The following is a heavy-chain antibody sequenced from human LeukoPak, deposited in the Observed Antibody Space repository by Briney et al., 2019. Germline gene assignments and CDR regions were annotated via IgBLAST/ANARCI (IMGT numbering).Heavy chain of an antibody. CDR2: IIPIFGTA. D-gene: IGHD6-13*01. Sequence: SVKVSCKASGGTFSSYAISWVRQAPGQGLEWMGGIIPIFGTANYAQKFQGRVTITADESTSTAYMELSSLRSEDTAVCYCARDSYSSSVDYYGMDVWGQGTTVTVSS. J-gene: IGHJ6*02. CDR3: ARDSYSSSVDYYGMDV. CDR1: GGTFSSYA. V-gene: IGHV1-69*13.